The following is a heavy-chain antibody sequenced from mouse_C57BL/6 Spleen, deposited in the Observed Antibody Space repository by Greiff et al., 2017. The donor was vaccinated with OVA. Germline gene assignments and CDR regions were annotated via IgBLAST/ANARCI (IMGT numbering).Heavy chain of an antibody. CDR1: GYAFSSSW. CDR2: IYPGDGDT. V-gene: IGHV1-82*01. Sequence: VKLMESGPELVKPGASVKISCKASGYAFSSSWMNWVKQRPGKGLEWIGRIYPGDGDTNYNGKFKGKATLTADKSSSTAYMQLSSLTSEDSAVYFCATDYDEDYAMDYWGQGTSVTVSS. D-gene: IGHD2-4*01. CDR3: ATDYDEDYAMDY. J-gene: IGHJ4*01.